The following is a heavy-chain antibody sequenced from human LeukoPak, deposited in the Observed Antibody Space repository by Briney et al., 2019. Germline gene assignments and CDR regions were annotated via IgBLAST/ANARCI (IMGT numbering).Heavy chain of an antibody. J-gene: IGHJ4*02. V-gene: IGHV3-30*18. Sequence: GGSLRLSCAASGFTFTIYGMHWVRQAPGKGLEWVAVISHDGSYKYYADSVKGRFTISRDNSKNTLYLEMNSLRAEDTAVYYCAKGAREYGGYDRFDYWGQGTLVTVSS. CDR2: ISHDGSYK. CDR1: GFTFTIYG. CDR3: AKGAREYGGYDRFDY. D-gene: IGHD5-12*01.